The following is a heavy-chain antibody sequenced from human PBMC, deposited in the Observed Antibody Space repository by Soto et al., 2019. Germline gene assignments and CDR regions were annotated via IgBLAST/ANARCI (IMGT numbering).Heavy chain of an antibody. J-gene: IGHJ1*01. D-gene: IGHD5-12*01. CDR2: IIPVFGRP. CDR1: GGPFISFG. V-gene: IGHV1-69*01. Sequence: GXSVKGSCNASGGPFISFGVSWVRQAPGQGLEWMGGIIPVFGRPNYAQRFRGRLTITADESTNTSYMELIDLTSEDTAVYYCAREASGYDLWGQGTQVTVSS. CDR3: AREASGYDL.